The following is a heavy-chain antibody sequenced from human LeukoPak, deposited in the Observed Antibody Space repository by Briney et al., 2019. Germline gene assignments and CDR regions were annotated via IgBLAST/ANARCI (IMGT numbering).Heavy chain of an antibody. J-gene: IGHJ4*02. CDR3: AKGQWLVLFPDY. V-gene: IGHV3-30*18. Sequence: GRSLRPSCAASGLTFSSYGMHWVRQAPGKGLEWVAVISYDGSNKYYADSVKGRFTISRDNSKNTLYLQMNSLRAEDTAVYYCAKGQWLVLFPDYWGQGTLVTVSS. D-gene: IGHD6-19*01. CDR1: GLTFSSYG. CDR2: ISYDGSNK.